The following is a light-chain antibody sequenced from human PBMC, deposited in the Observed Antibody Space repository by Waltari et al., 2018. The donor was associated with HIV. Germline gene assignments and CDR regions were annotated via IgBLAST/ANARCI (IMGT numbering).Light chain of an antibody. CDR2: NNN. CDR3: AAWDDSLNGVM. J-gene: IGLJ3*02. CDR1: SSNIGSNA. Sequence: QSLLTQPPSASGTPGQRVSISCSGSSSNIGSNAVNWYQQLPGTAPKLLIYNNNQRPSGVPVRFSGSKSGTSASLAISGLQSEDEAAYYCAAWDDSLNGVMFGGGTTLTVL. V-gene: IGLV1-44*01.